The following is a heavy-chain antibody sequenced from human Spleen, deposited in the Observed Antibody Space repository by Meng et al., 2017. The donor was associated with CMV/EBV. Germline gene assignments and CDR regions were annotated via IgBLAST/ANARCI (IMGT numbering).Heavy chain of an antibody. CDR2: SYHRGNT. CDR1: GGYISSNSW. D-gene: IGHD1-14*01. Sequence: AGSGGYISSNSWWTWGRQPPGKGLGWIGESYHRGNTNYNPSLESRVTISLDKSKNQFSLKLTSVTAADTAIYYCARDPGGEAPLDYWGQGTLVTVSS. CDR3: ARDPGGEAPLDY. V-gene: IGHV4-4*02. J-gene: IGHJ4*02.